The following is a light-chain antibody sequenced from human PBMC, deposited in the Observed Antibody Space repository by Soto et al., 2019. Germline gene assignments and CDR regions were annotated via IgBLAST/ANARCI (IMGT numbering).Light chain of an antibody. Sequence: DIQMTQSRSTLSASVGDRVTITCRASQSITSWLAWYQQKPGKAPKLLIYDASSLESGVPSRFSGSGSGTEFTLTISSLQPDDFATYYCQQYDSYSPQTFGQGTKLEIK. CDR2: DAS. V-gene: IGKV1-5*01. J-gene: IGKJ2*01. CDR1: QSITSW. CDR3: QQYDSYSPQT.